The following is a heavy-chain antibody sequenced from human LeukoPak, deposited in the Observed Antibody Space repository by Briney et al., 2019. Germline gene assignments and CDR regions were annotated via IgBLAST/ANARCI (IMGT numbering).Heavy chain of an antibody. J-gene: IGHJ4*02. CDR3: AKDRAYSSGSYGFDY. Sequence: GGSLRLSCAASGLTLSNYIMSWVRQAPGKGLEWVSVLSNEDNAYYADSVKGRFTVSRDNFKNTLYLQMNSLRAEDTAVYYCAKDRAYSSGSYGFDYWGQGTLVTVSS. V-gene: IGHV3-23*01. D-gene: IGHD1-26*01. CDR1: GLTLSNYI. CDR2: LSNEDNA.